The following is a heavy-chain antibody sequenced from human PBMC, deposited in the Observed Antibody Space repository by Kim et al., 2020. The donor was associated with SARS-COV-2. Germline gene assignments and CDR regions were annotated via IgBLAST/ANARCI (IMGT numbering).Heavy chain of an antibody. CDR3: ARERDYGGNSADFDY. D-gene: IGHD4-17*01. J-gene: IGHJ4*02. Sequence: VSVRSRITINPDTSKNQFSLQLNSVTPEHTAVYYCARERDYGGNSADFDYWGQGTLVTVSS. V-gene: IGHV6-1*01.